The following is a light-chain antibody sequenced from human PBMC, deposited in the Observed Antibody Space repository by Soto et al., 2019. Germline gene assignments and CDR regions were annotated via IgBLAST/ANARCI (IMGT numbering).Light chain of an antibody. Sequence: EIVLTQSPATLSLSPGERATLSCRASQSVSSYLAWCQQKPGQAPRLLLNDGSNRGTGSPARFSGSRSGTDFIITISSLQPEDFAVYYCQQRSNRPPTFGQGTRLEIK. CDR2: DGS. CDR3: QQRSNRPPT. J-gene: IGKJ5*01. V-gene: IGKV3-11*01. CDR1: QSVSSY.